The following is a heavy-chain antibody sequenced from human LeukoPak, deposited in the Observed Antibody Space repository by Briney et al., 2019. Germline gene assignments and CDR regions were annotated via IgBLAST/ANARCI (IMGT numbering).Heavy chain of an antibody. Sequence: SETLSLTCTVSGGSISSSSYYWGWIRQPPGKGLEWIGSIYYSGSTYYNPSLKSRVTISVDTSKNQFSLKLSSVTAADTAVYYCARLAYYDILTGYSEYYFDYWGQGTLVIVSS. CDR1: GGSISSSSYY. J-gene: IGHJ4*02. V-gene: IGHV4-39*01. CDR2: IYYSGST. CDR3: ARLAYYDILTGYSEYYFDY. D-gene: IGHD3-9*01.